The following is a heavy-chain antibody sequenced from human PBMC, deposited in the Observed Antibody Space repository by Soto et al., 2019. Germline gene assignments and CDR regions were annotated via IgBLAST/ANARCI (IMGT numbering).Heavy chain of an antibody. CDR1: GFTFSSYA. CDR3: GKAVDTAMAPPS. J-gene: IGHJ5*02. V-gene: IGHV3-23*01. D-gene: IGHD5-18*01. CDR2: VSNSGGST. Sequence: EVQLLESGGGLVQPGGSLRLSCAASGFTFSSYAMIWVRQPPGKGLEWVSVVSNSGGSTYYADSVKGRFTISRDNSKNTLYLQMNSLSAEDTAVYYCGKAVDTAMAPPSWGQGTLVTVSS.